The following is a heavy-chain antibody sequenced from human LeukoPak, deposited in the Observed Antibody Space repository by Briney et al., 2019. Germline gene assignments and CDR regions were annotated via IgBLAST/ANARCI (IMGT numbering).Heavy chain of an antibody. CDR3: ATSFYCSGGSCYGEYYYGMDV. V-gene: IGHV1-2*04. CDR1: GYTFTGYY. Sequence: ASVKVSCKASGYTFTGYYMHWVRQAPGQGLEWMGWINPNSGGTNYAQKFQGWVTMTRDTSISTAYMELSRLRSDDTAVYYCATSFYCSGGSCYGEYYYGMDVWGQGTTVTVSS. D-gene: IGHD2-15*01. CDR2: INPNSGGT. J-gene: IGHJ6*02.